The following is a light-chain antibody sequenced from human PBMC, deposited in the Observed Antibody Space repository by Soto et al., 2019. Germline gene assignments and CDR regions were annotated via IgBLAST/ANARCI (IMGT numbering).Light chain of an antibody. CDR2: RNN. CDR3: AAWDDSLSGVV. CDR1: SSNIGSNY. V-gene: IGLV1-47*01. Sequence: QLVLTQPPSASGTPGQRVTISCSGSSSNIGSNYVYWYQQLPGTAPKLLIYRNNQRPSGVPDRFSGSKSGTSASLAISGLRSEDEADYYCAAWDDSLSGVVFGGGTNLTVL. J-gene: IGLJ2*01.